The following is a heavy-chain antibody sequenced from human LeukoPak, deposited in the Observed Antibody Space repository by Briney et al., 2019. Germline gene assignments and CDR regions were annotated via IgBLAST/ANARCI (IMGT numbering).Heavy chain of an antibody. Sequence: SETLSLTCTVSGYSISSGYYWSWIRQPAGKGLEWIGRIYTSGSTNYNPFLKSRVTISVDTSKNQFSLKLSSVTAADTAVYYCARDLVVVAATVRSSGWFDPWGQGTLVTVSS. CDR1: GYSISSGYY. CDR2: IYTSGST. CDR3: ARDLVVVAATVRSSGWFDP. V-gene: IGHV4-61*02. D-gene: IGHD2-15*01. J-gene: IGHJ5*02.